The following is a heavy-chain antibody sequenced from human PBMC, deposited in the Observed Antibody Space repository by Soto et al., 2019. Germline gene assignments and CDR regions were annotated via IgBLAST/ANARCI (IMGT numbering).Heavy chain of an antibody. CDR2: INPSGGST. J-gene: IGHJ4*02. CDR1: GYTFTSYY. Sequence: ASVKVSCKASGYTFTSYYMHWVRQAPGQGLEWKGIINPSGGSTSYAQKFQGRVTMTRDTSTSTVYMELSSLRSEDTAVYYCARGVVVVPAAMLFPELPPDYWGQGTLVTVSS. V-gene: IGHV1-46*03. CDR3: ARGVVVVPAAMLFPELPPDY. D-gene: IGHD2-2*01.